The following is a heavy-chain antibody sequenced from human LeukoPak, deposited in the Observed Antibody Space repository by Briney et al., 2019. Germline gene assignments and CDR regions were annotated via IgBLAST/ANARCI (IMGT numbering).Heavy chain of an antibody. CDR3: ARAAGRWFDP. J-gene: IGHJ5*02. CDR2: ISAYNGNT. D-gene: IGHD6-19*01. V-gene: IGHV1-18*01. Sequence: ASVTVSCTASGYTFTRYGISWVRQAPGQGLEWMGWISAYNGNTNYAQKLQGRVTMTTDTSTSTAYMELRSLRSDDTAVYYCARAAGRWFDPWGQGTLVTVSS. CDR1: GYTFTRYG.